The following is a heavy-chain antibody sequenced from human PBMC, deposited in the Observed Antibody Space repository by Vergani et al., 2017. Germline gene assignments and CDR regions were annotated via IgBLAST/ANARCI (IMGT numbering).Heavy chain of an antibody. CDR2: IYYSGST. Sequence: QVQLQESGPGLVKPSQTLSLTCTVSGGSISSSSYYWGWIRQPPGKGLEWIGSIYYSGSTYYNPSLKSRVTISVDTSKNQFSLKLSSVTAADTAVYYCASHFPPPVRYSYGDRVDYWGQGTLVTVSS. V-gene: IGHV4-39*07. CDR3: ASHFPPPVRYSYGDRVDY. D-gene: IGHD5-18*01. J-gene: IGHJ4*02. CDR1: GGSISSSSYY.